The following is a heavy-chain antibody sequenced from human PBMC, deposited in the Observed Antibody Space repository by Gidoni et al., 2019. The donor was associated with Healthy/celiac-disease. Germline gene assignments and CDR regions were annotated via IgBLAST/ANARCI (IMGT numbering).Heavy chain of an antibody. CDR3: ASSKSFYYYDSSGYPAYYYYGMDV. V-gene: IGHV4-34*01. J-gene: IGHJ6*02. CDR1: GGSFSGSY. D-gene: IGHD3-22*01. Sequence: QVQLQQWGAGLLKPSETLSLTCAVYGGSFSGSYLSWIRQPPGKGLEWIGEINHSGSTNYNPSLKSRVTISVDTSKNQFSLKLSSVTAADTAVYYCASSKSFYYYDSSGYPAYYYYGMDVWGQGTTVTVSS. CDR2: INHSGST.